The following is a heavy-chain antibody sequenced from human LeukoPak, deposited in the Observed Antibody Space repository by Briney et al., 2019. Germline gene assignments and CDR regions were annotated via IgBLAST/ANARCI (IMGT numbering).Heavy chain of an antibody. Sequence: SETLSLTCTVSGGSISSYYWSWIRQPPGKGLEWIGYIYDSGSTNYNPSLKSRVTISVDKSKNQFSLKLSSVTAADTAVYYCARAPGIAANMGAFDIWGQGTMVTVSS. J-gene: IGHJ3*02. CDR3: ARAPGIAANMGAFDI. D-gene: IGHD6-13*01. V-gene: IGHV4-59*12. CDR2: IYDSGST. CDR1: GGSISSYY.